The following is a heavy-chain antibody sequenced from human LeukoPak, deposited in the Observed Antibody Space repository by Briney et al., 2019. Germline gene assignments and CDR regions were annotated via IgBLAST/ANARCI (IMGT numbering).Heavy chain of an antibody. V-gene: IGHV4-59*01. Sequence: SETLSLTCTVSGGSISSYYWSWIRQPPGKGLEWIGYIYYSGSTNYSPSLKSRVTISVDTSKNQFSLKLSSVTAADTAVYYCARQGPMTTVDYWGQGTLVTVSS. D-gene: IGHD4-11*01. CDR1: GGSISSYY. J-gene: IGHJ4*02. CDR2: IYYSGST. CDR3: ARQGPMTTVDY.